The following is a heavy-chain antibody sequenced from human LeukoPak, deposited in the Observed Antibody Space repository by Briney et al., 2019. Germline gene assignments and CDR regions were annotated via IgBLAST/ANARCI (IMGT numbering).Heavy chain of an antibody. D-gene: IGHD1-26*01. J-gene: IGHJ4*02. V-gene: IGHV3-48*03. CDR2: ISSSGDNI. CDR1: GFTFSSYE. CDR3: ARAGSYLNY. Sequence: GGSLRLSCAASGFTFSSYEMNWVRQAPGKGLEWVSYISSSGDNIYYADSVKGRFTISRDNAKNSLYLQVNSLRAEDTGLYYCARAGSYLNYWGQGTLVTVSS.